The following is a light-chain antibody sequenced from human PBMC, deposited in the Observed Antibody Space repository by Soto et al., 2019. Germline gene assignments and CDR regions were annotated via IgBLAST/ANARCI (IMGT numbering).Light chain of an antibody. CDR3: QAWDNNYDHYV. V-gene: IGLV3-21*02. CDR1: NIGGKS. Sequence: SYELTQPPSVSVAPGQTARITCGGNNIGGKSLHWYQQKPGQAPVLVVYDDGDRPSGIPERFSGSNSGNTATLTISRVEAGDEAEYYCQAWDNNYDHYVFGTGTKVTVL. CDR2: DDG. J-gene: IGLJ1*01.